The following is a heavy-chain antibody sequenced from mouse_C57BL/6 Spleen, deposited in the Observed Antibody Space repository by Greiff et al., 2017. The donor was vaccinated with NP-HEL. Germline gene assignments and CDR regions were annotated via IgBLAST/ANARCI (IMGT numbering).Heavy chain of an antibody. D-gene: IGHD2-4*01. V-gene: IGHV1-64*01. CDR1: GYTFTSYW. J-gene: IGHJ1*03. Sequence: QVQLQQPGAELVKPGASVKLSCKASGYTFTSYWMHWVKQRPGQGLEWIGMIHHNSGSTNYNEKFKSKATLTVDKSSSTAYMQLSSLTSEDSAVYYCARSLYDYDVPYWYFDVWGTGTMVTVSS. CDR3: ARSLYDYDVPYWYFDV. CDR2: IHHNSGST.